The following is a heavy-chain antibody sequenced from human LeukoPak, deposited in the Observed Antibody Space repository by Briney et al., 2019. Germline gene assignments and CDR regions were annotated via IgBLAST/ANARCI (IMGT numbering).Heavy chain of an antibody. Sequence: AGGSLRLSCVASGFTFNTYAMNWVRQDPGKGLEWVTYISSSSSTIYYADSVRGRFAISRDNAKKSLYLQMNSLRDEDTAVYYCVTGKDSGRPQAIDYWGQGTLVTVSS. D-gene: IGHD6-19*01. CDR1: GFTFNTYA. J-gene: IGHJ4*02. CDR3: VTGKDSGRPQAIDY. CDR2: ISSSSSTI. V-gene: IGHV3-48*02.